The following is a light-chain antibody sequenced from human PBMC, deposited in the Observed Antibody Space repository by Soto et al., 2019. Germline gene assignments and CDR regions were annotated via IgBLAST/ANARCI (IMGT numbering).Light chain of an antibody. Sequence: DIQMTQSPSSLSTSLGDRVTITCQASQDISTSLNWYQQKPGKAPKLLMYDASNLETGVPSRFSGGGSGTDFTLTINSLQPEDIATYYCQQYEKLPITFGPGTRLEIK. CDR2: DAS. V-gene: IGKV1-33*01. CDR3: QQYEKLPIT. J-gene: IGKJ5*01. CDR1: QDISTS.